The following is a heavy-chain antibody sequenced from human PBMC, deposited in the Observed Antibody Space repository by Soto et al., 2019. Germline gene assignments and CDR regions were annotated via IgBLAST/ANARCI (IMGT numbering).Heavy chain of an antibody. CDR2: LIPIFGTA. CDR1: GGTFSSYA. D-gene: IGHD3-3*01. V-gene: IGHV1-69*01. CDR3: ARGLWGGYYDRFDD. Sequence: QVQLVQSGAEVKKPGSSVKVSCKASGGTFSSYAISWVHQAPGQGLEWMGGLIPIFGTANYAQKFQGRVKITADESTSTAYMELSILRSEDTAVYYGARGLWGGYYDRFDDWSQGALVTVSS. J-gene: IGHJ4*02.